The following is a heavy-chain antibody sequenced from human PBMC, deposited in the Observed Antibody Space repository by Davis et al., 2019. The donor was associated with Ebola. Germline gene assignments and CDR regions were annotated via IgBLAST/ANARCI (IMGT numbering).Heavy chain of an antibody. J-gene: IGHJ4*02. CDR1: GGSVSSGSYY. CDR2: IYYSGST. D-gene: IGHD3-10*01. Sequence: MPSETLSLTCTVSGGSVSSGSYYWSWIRQPPGKGLEWIGYIYYSGSTNYNPSLKSRVTISVDTSKNQFSLKLSSVTAADTAVYYCARDIGEIHYWGQGTLVTVSS. V-gene: IGHV4-61*01. CDR3: ARDIGEIHY.